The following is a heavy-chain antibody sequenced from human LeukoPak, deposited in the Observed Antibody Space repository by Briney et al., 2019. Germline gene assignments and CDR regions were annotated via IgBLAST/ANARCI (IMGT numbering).Heavy chain of an antibody. CDR1: GFTVSSNY. D-gene: IGHD5-24*01. V-gene: IGHV3-66*01. CDR3: ASRDKGYYYGMDV. Sequence: GGSLRLSCAASGFTVSSNYMSWVRQAPGKGLEWVSLIYSGGSTYYVDSVKGRFTISRDNSKNTLYLQMNSLRAEDTAVYYCASRDKGYYYGMDVWGQGTTVTVSS. J-gene: IGHJ6*02. CDR2: IYSGGST.